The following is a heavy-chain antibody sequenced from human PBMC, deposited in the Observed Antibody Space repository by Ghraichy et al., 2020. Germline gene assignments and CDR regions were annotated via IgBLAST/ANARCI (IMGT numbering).Heavy chain of an antibody. CDR2: IFYSGST. D-gene: IGHD3-3*01. CDR3: ARIPHYDFWSGYYVWGVYFAL. V-gene: IGHV4-39*01. CDR1: GGSISSSSYY. J-gene: IGHJ2*01. Sequence: SETLSLTCTVSGGSISSSSYYWGWIRQPPGKGLEWIGSIFYSGSTYYNPSLKSRVTISVDTSKNQFSLKLSSVTAADTAVYYCARIPHYDFWSGYYVWGVYFALWCRGTLVTVS.